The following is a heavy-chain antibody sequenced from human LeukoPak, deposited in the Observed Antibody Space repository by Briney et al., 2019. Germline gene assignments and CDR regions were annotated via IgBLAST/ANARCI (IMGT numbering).Heavy chain of an antibody. V-gene: IGHV1-69*06. Sequence: SVKVSCKASGGTFSNYAISWVRQAPGQGLEWMGGIIPIFGTANYAQKFRGRVTITADKSTRTAYMELSSLRSEDTAVYYCARDNDSRYPPHFDYWGQGTLVTVSS. D-gene: IGHD3-16*01. J-gene: IGHJ4*02. CDR3: ARDNDSRYPPHFDY. CDR1: GGTFSNYA. CDR2: IIPIFGTA.